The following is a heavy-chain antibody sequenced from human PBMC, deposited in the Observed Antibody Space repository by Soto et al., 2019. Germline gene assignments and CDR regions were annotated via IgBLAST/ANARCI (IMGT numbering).Heavy chain of an antibody. V-gene: IGHV4-39*01. CDR3: ASSQKGYNWNYFDH. CDR1: GGSISGSYYY. J-gene: IGHJ4*02. D-gene: IGHD1-20*01. CDR2: VFYTGFT. Sequence: SETLSLTCAVSGGSISGSYYYWGWLRQSPGRGPEWIGSVFYTGFTSYNPSIESRVSVSVDTSKNQFSLKVSAVTAADTAVYYCASSQKGYNWNYFDHWGQGALVTVSS.